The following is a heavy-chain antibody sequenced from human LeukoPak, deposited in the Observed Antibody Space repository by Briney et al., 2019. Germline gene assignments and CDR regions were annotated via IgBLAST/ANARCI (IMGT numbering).Heavy chain of an antibody. V-gene: IGHV3-53*01. CDR3: AREGSSGFVGY. J-gene: IGHJ4*02. CDR2: IYSGGGT. Sequence: PGGSLRLSCAASGFTVSSVYMSWVRQAPGKGLQWVSLIYSGGGTYYADSVKGRFAISRDNSKNTLYLQMNRLRAEDTAVYYCAREGSSGFVGYWGQGTLVTVSS. CDR1: GFTVSSVY. D-gene: IGHD6-19*01.